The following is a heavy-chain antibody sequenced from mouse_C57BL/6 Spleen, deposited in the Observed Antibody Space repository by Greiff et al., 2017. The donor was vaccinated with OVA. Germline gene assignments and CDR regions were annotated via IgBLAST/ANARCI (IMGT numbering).Heavy chain of an antibody. CDR1: GFTFSDYY. V-gene: IGHV5-12*01. Sequence: EVHLVESGGGLVQPGGSLKLSCAASGFTFSDYYMYWVRQTPEKRLEWVAYISNGGGSTYYPDTVKGRFTISRDNAKNTLYLQMSRLKSEDTAMYYCARHDYEGAMDDWGQGTSVTVSS. J-gene: IGHJ4*01. CDR2: ISNGGGST. D-gene: IGHD2-4*01. CDR3: ARHDYEGAMDD.